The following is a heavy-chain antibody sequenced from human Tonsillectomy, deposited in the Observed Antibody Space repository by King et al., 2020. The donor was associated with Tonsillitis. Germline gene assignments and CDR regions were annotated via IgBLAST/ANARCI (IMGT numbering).Heavy chain of an antibody. CDR3: AKDAGYFVSGTYRPGWFDP. D-gene: IGHD3-16*02. J-gene: IGHJ5*02. Sequence: QLVQSGVEVKKPGASVKVSCKASGYTFYTYGMSWVRQAPGQGLEWMGWIGPYNGDTNYAQKFQGRVTMTTDTSTTTAYMELRSLRPDDTAMYYCAKDAGYFVSGTYRPGWFDPWGQGTLVTVSS. CDR1: GYTFYTYG. CDR2: IGPYNGDT. V-gene: IGHV1-18*01.